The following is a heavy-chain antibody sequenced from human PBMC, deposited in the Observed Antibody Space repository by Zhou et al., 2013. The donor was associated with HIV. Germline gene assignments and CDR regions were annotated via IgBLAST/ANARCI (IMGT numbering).Heavy chain of an antibody. D-gene: IGHD2-15*01. CDR2: IIPIFGTA. CDR1: GGTFSSYA. CDR3: ATRGYCSGGSCSYYYYYMDV. J-gene: IGHJ6*03. Sequence: QVQLVQSGAEVKKPGSSVKVSCKASGGTFSSYAISWVRQAPGQGLEWMGGIIPIFGTANYAQKFQGRVTITADKSTSTAYMELSSLRSEDTAVYYCATRGYCSGGSCSYYYYYMDVWGKGTTVTVSS. V-gene: IGHV1-69*14.